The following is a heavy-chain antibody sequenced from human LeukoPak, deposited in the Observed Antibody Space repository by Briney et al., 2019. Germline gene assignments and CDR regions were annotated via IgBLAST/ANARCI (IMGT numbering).Heavy chain of an antibody. Sequence: SVKVSCKASGYTFTGYYMHWVRQAPGQGLEWMGGIIPIFGTANYAQKFQGRVTITADESTSTAYMELSSLRSEDTAVYYCARGAGYSSGWYLGFDYWGQGTLVTVSS. CDR1: GYTFTGYY. CDR2: IIPIFGTA. D-gene: IGHD6-19*01. J-gene: IGHJ4*02. CDR3: ARGAGYSSGWYLGFDY. V-gene: IGHV1-69*13.